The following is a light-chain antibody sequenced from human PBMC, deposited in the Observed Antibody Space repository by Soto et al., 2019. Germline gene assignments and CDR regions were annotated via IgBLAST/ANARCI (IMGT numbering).Light chain of an antibody. J-gene: IGKJ1*01. CDR1: QSIPNDY. CDR3: QQYGSSPWT. V-gene: IGKV3-20*01. Sequence: EIVLTQSPGTLSLSPGERATLSCRASQSIPNDYLAWYQQRPGQAPRLLIYLASNRAAAIPDRFSGSGCGADVTRTINRLEPEDFAVYHCQQYGSSPWTFGQGTKVDIK. CDR2: LAS.